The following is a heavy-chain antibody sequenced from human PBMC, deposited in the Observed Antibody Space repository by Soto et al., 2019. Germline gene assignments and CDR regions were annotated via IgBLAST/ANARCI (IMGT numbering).Heavy chain of an antibody. J-gene: IGHJ5*02. V-gene: IGHV4-34*01. CDR3: ARVDYGDYYNWFDP. CDR2: INHSGST. Sequence: PSETLSLTCAVYGGSFSGYYWSWIRQPPGKGLEWTGEINHSGSTNYNPSLKSRVTISVDTSKNQFSLKLSSVTAADTAVYYCARVDYGDYYNWFDPWGQGTLVTVSS. D-gene: IGHD4-17*01. CDR1: GGSFSGYY.